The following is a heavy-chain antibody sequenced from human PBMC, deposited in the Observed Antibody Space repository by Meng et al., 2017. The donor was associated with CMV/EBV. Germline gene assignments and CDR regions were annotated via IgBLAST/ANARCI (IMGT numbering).Heavy chain of an antibody. J-gene: IGHJ4*02. CDR2: ISSSGSTI. CDR3: AINAYVVVPAATDYFDY. CDR1: GFTFSSYE. D-gene: IGHD2-2*01. Sequence: GGSLRLSCAASGFTFSSYEMNWVRQAPGKGLEWVSYISSSGSTIYYADSVKGRFTISRDNAKNSLYLQMNSLRAEDTAVYYGAINAYVVVPAATDYFDYWGQGTLVTVSS. V-gene: IGHV3-48*03.